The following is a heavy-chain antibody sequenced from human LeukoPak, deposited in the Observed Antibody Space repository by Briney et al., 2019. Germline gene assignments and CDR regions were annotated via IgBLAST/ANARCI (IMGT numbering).Heavy chain of an antibody. J-gene: IGHJ4*02. CDR1: GYTLTELS. Sequence: ASVKVSCTVSGYTLTELSMYWVRQAPGKGLEWMGGFDPEDGETIYAQKFQGRVTMTEDTSTDTAYMELSSLRSEDTAVYYCTRAYSSSWYCPDYWGQGTLVTVSS. CDR2: FDPEDGET. D-gene: IGHD6-13*01. V-gene: IGHV1-24*01. CDR3: TRAYSSSWYCPDY.